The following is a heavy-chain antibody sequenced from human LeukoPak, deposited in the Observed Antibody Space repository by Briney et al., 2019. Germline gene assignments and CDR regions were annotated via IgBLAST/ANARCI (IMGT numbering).Heavy chain of an antibody. CDR2: INPNSGGT. J-gene: IGHJ3*02. V-gene: IGHV1-2*02. CDR1: GYTFTGYY. CDR3: ARVMGGLVIAAFDI. Sequence: GASVKVSCMASGYTFTGYYMHWVRQAPGQGLEWMGWINPNSGGTNYAQKFQGRVTMTRDTSISTAYMELSRLRSDDTAVYYCARVMGGLVIAAFDIWGQGTMVTVSS. D-gene: IGHD3-3*01.